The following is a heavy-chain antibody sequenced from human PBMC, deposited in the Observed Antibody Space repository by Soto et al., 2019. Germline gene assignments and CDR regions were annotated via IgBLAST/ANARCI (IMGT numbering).Heavy chain of an antibody. V-gene: IGHV3-33*01. CDR1: GFTFSSYA. J-gene: IGHJ4*02. D-gene: IGHD3-10*01. CDR2: IWYDGSNI. CDR3: ARGLWSFDY. Sequence: QVQLVESGGGVVQPGRSLRLSCAASGFTFSSYAMHWVRQAPGKGLEWVAVIWYDGSNIYYADSVKGRFTISRDNSKNPLYLQMNSLRAEDTAVYYCARGLWSFDYWGQGTLVTVSS.